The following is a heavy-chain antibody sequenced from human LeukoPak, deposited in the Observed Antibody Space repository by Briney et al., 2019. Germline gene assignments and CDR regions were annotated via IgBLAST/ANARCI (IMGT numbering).Heavy chain of an antibody. CDR1: GFTFSSYS. D-gene: IGHD2-2*01. V-gene: IGHV3-21*01. CDR2: ISSSSSYI. CDR3: ARDRKVVPAAAGTYYYYGMDV. Sequence: GRSLRLSCAASGFTFSSYSMNWVRHAPGKGLEWVSSISSSSSYIYYADSVKGRFTISRDNAKNSLYLQMNSLRAEDTAVYYCARDRKVVPAAAGTYYYYGMDVWGQGTTVTVSS. J-gene: IGHJ6*02.